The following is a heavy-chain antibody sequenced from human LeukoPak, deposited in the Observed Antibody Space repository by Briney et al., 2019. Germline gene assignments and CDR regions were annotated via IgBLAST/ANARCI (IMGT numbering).Heavy chain of an antibody. CDR1: GGSVSSYC. V-gene: IGHV4-59*02. D-gene: IGHD4-11*01. Sequence: NPSETLSLTCTVSGGSVSSYCWSWIRQPPGKGLEWIGYIYYSGSTNYNPSLKSRVTISVDTSKNQFSLKLSSVTAADTAVYHCARTPTVTTRGYYYYMDVWGKGTTVTVSS. CDR2: IYYSGST. J-gene: IGHJ6*03. CDR3: ARTPTVTTRGYYYYMDV.